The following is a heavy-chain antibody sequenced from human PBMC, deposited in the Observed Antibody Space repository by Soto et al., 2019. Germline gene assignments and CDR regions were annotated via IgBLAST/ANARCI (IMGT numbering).Heavy chain of an antibody. Sequence: KQSQTLSLTCAISGDSVSSNSAAWNWIRQSPSRGLEWLGRTYYRSKWYNDYAVSVKSRITINPDTSKNQFSLQLNSVTPEDTAVYYCARGAPSGEAGSHYFDYWGQGTLVTVSS. CDR3: ARGAPSGEAGSHYFDY. D-gene: IGHD1-26*01. V-gene: IGHV6-1*01. CDR1: GDSVSSNSAA. CDR2: TYYRSKWYN. J-gene: IGHJ4*02.